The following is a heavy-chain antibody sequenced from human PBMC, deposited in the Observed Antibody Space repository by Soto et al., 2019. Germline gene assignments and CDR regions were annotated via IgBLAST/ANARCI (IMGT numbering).Heavy chain of an antibody. CDR1: GFTFSSYA. CDR3: AKEDSGLRGEYGDYPIFDY. D-gene: IGHD4-17*01. V-gene: IGHV3-23*01. J-gene: IGHJ4*02. CDR2: ISGSGGST. Sequence: EVQLLESGGGLVQPGGSLRLSCAASGFTFSSYAMSWVRQAPGKGLEWVSAISGSGGSTYYADSVKGRFTISRDNSKNSLYLQMNSLRAEDTAVYYCAKEDSGLRGEYGDYPIFDYWGQGTLVTVSS.